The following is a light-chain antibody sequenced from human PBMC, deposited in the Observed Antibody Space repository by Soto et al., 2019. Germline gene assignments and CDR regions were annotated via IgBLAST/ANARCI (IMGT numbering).Light chain of an antibody. J-gene: IGKJ2*01. CDR3: QQYNSYSYT. Sequence: DIQMTQSPSTLSASVGDRVTITCRASQSISSWLAWYQQKPGKAPKLLIYKASSLESGDPSRFSGSGSGTEFTLTISSRHPDEFATYYWQQYNSYSYTFGQGTKLEIK. CDR1: QSISSW. CDR2: KAS. V-gene: IGKV1-5*03.